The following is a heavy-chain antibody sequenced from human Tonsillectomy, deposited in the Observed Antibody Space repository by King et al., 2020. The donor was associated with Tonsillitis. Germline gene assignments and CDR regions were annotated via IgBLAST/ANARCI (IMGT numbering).Heavy chain of an antibody. D-gene: IGHD2-2*01. J-gene: IGHJ6*03. CDR1: GGSFSGYY. Sequence: VQLPQWGAGLLKPSETLSLTCAVYGGSFSGYYWSWLRQPPGKGLEWIGEINHSGSTNYNPSLKSRVTISVDTSKNQFSLKLSSVTAADTAVYYCARARLRCSSTSCYPYYYYYYMDVWGKGTTVTVSS. V-gene: IGHV4-34*01. CDR2: INHSGST. CDR3: ARARLRCSSTSCYPYYYYYYMDV.